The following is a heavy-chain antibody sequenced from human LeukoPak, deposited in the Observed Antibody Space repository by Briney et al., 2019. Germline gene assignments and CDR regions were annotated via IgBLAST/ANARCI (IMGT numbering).Heavy chain of an antibody. V-gene: IGHV3-30-3*01. CDR1: GFTFSSYA. CDR3: ARDLRIFGVVIIGAFDI. CDR2: ISYDGSNK. Sequence: PGRSLRLSCAASGFTFSSYAMHWVRQAPGKGLEWVAVISYDGSNKYYADSVKGRFTISRDNSKNTLYLQMNSLRADDTAVYYCARDLRIFGVVIIGAFDIWGQGSMVTVSS. J-gene: IGHJ3*02. D-gene: IGHD3-3*01.